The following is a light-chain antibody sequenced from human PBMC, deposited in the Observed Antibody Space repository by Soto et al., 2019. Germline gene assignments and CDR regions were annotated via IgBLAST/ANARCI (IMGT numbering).Light chain of an antibody. CDR2: AAS. CDR3: LQHHSYPPT. CDR1: QGIRND. J-gene: IGKJ2*01. Sequence: DIQVAQSPSSLSASVGDRVTITCRASQGIRNDLAWYQQKPGKAPKRLISAASTLQSGDPSRFSGSGSGTEFTLTISSLQPEDFATYYCLQHHSYPPTFGQGTHLEIK. V-gene: IGKV1-17*01.